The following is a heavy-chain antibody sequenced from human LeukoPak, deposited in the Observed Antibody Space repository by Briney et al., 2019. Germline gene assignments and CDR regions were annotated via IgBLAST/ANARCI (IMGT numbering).Heavy chain of an antibody. J-gene: IGHJ6*03. CDR1: GGSISSSSYY. V-gene: IGHV4-39*01. CDR3: ASVRRGFGESSKYYAYYYMGV. CDR2: IYYSGST. Sequence: SETLSLTCTVPGGSISSSSYYWGWFRQPPGKGLEWIGSIYYSGSTYYNPSLKSRVTISLDTSKNQFSLKLSSVTAADTAVYYCASVRRGFGESSKYYAYYYMGVWGKGTTVTISS. D-gene: IGHD3-10*01.